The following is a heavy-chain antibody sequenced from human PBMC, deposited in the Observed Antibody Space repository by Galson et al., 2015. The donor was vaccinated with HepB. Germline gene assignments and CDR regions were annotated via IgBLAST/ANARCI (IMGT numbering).Heavy chain of an antibody. CDR2: IIPFLGIA. Sequence: SLKLSCTASGDTFRSYTISWVRQAPGQGLEWMGSIIPFLGIADYAQRFQGRVTITADKSTSIAYMELGSLKSEDTAVYYCARDDGGVPDFWGQGTLVTVSS. V-gene: IGHV1-69*04. CDR1: GDTFRSYT. D-gene: IGHD3-16*01. J-gene: IGHJ4*02. CDR3: ARDDGGVPDF.